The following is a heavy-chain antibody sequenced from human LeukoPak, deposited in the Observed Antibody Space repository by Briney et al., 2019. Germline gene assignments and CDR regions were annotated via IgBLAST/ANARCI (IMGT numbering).Heavy chain of an antibody. CDR1: GVTFSSYE. V-gene: IGHV3-48*03. CDR3: AREEIVVVPAAYYYHMDV. J-gene: IGHJ6*03. Sequence: GGSLRLSCAASGVTFSSYEMNWVRQAPGKGLEWVSYISSSGSTIYYADSVKGRFTISRDNAKNSLYLQMNSLRAEDTAVYYCAREEIVVVPAAYYYHMDVWGKGTTVTVSS. CDR2: ISSSGSTI. D-gene: IGHD2-2*01.